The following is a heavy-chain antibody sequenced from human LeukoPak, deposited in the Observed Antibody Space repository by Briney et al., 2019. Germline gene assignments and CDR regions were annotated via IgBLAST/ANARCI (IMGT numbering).Heavy chain of an antibody. Sequence: GGSLRLSCTASAFTFSDYWMDWGRQAPGKGREWVANINRDGNGKNYVNSVRGRFTMSRDNANNSLSLKMRALRAEDTAIYYCVSRNYRWFDPWGQGTLVTVSS. J-gene: IGHJ5*02. V-gene: IGHV3-7*03. D-gene: IGHD1-7*01. CDR3: VSRNYRWFDP. CDR2: INRDGNGK. CDR1: AFTFSDYW.